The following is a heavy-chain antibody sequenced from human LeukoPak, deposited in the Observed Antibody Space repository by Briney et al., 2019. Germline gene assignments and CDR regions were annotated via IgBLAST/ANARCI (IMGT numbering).Heavy chain of an antibody. CDR3: ARGIVVVPALWYYYGMDA. CDR1: GFTFSSYA. Sequence: GRSLRLSCAASGFTFSSYAMHWVRQAPGKGLEWVAVISYDGSNKYYADSVKGRFTISRDNSKNTLYLQMNSLRAEDTAVYYCARGIVVVPALWYYYGMDAWGQGTTVTVSS. D-gene: IGHD2-2*01. CDR2: ISYDGSNK. V-gene: IGHV3-30-3*01. J-gene: IGHJ6*02.